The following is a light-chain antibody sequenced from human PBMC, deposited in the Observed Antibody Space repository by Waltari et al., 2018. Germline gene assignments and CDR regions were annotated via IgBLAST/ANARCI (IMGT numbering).Light chain of an antibody. CDR1: QDIRDY. CDR3: QQYNSYPWT. V-gene: IGKV1-16*02. Sequence: DIQMTQSPSSLSASVGDRVTITFRASQDIRDYLGWFQKKPGKAPKSLIYAVSRLQSGVPSKFSGSGSGTDFTLTINSLQPEDFATYYCQQYNSYPWTFGQGTKVEIK. J-gene: IGKJ1*01. CDR2: AVS.